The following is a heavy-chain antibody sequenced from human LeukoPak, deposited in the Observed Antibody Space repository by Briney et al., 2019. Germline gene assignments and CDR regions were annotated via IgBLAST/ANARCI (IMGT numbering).Heavy chain of an antibody. CDR3: ARVFLIYYYMDV. J-gene: IGHJ6*03. V-gene: IGHV3-23*01. CDR2: ISGSGGST. D-gene: IGHD2-8*01. Sequence: PGGSLRLSCAASGFTFSSYAMSWVRQAPGKGLEWVSAISGSGGSTYYADSVKGRFTISRDNSKNTLYLQMNSLRAEDTAVYYCARVFLIYYYMDVWGKGTTVTISS. CDR1: GFTFSSYA.